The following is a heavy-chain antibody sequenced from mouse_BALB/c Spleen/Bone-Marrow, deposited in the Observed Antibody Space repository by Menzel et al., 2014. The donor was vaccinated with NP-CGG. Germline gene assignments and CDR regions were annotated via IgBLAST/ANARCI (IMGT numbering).Heavy chain of an antibody. D-gene: IGHD2-3*01. V-gene: IGHV7-3*02. Sequence: DVQLVESGGGLVQPGVSLRLSCATSGFTFTDYYMSWVRQPPGKALEWLGFIRNKANGYTTGYSASVKGRFTISRDNSQSILYLQMNTLRAEDSATYYCARGGNDLDYWGQGTTLTVSS. CDR1: GFTFTDYY. J-gene: IGHJ2*01. CDR2: IRNKANGYTT. CDR3: ARGGNDLDY.